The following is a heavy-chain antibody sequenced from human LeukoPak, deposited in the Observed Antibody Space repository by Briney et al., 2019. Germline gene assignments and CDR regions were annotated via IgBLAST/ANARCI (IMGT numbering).Heavy chain of an antibody. CDR1: GFTFSRYS. CDR2: ISSSSSTI. J-gene: IGHJ4*02. Sequence: GGSLRLSCAASGFTFSRYSMNWVRQAPGKGLEWVSYISSSSSTIYYADSVKGRFTISRDNANNSLYLQMNSLRAEDTAVYYCASEGLDSSGWTDWGQGTLVTASP. V-gene: IGHV3-48*04. CDR3: ASEGLDSSGWTD. D-gene: IGHD6-25*01.